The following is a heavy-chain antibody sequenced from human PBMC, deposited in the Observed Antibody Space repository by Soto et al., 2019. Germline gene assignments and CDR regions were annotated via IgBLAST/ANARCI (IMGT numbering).Heavy chain of an antibody. CDR1: GDSTSGYY. D-gene: IGHD5-18*01. CDR2: IYYSGST. J-gene: IGHJ6*02. CDR3: ARDSSAMGNYYYYGMDV. V-gene: IGHV4-59*01. Sequence: SETLSLTCSVSGDSTSGYYWSWVRQSPGKGLEWIGYIYYSGSTNYNPSLKSRVTISVDTSKNQFSLKLSSVTAADTAVYYCARDSSAMGNYYYYGMDVWGQGTTVTVSS.